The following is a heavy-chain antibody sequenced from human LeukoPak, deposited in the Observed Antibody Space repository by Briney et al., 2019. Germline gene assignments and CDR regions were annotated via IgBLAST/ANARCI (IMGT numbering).Heavy chain of an antibody. CDR1: GLNVTYNY. D-gene: IGHD2-2*01. J-gene: IGHJ6*03. V-gene: IGHV3-53*01. Sequence: GASLRLSCAASGLNVTYNYMSWVRQAPGKGLEWLSVIYSGGMTYYADSVKGRFIISRDNSKNTLYLQMNRLRAEDTAVYYCYARPVLPAAFPPSGNYMDVWGKGTTVTVSS. CDR3: YARPVLPAAFPPSGNYMDV. CDR2: IYSGGMT.